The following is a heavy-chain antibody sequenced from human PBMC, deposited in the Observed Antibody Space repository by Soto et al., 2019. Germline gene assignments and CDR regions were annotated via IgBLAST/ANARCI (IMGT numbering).Heavy chain of an antibody. V-gene: IGHV3-23*01. D-gene: IGHD6-13*01. CDR2: LSDSGGSI. Sequence: GGSLRLSCTASGFTFSKHAMTWVRQAPGKGLEWVSGLSDSGGSIYYADSVKGRFTISRDNSMNTLYLQMNTLRAEDTAIYYCAKVSSSWYAGFFDLWGQGTLVTVSS. CDR3: AKVSSSWYAGFFDL. CDR1: GFTFSKHA. J-gene: IGHJ4*02.